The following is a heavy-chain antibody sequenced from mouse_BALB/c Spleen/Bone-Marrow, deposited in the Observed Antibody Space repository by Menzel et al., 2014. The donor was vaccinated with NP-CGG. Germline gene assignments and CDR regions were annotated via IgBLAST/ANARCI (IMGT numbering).Heavy chain of an antibody. CDR2: IHPSDTET. CDR1: GYSFTSYW. D-gene: IGHD1-1*01. Sequence: VQLQQSGAELVRPGASVKLSCKASGYSFTSYWMNWVKQRPGQGLEWIGMIHPSDTETRLNQRLKDKATLTVDKSSSTAYMQLSSPTSEDSAVYYCARLEGNYGSTFAYWGQGTLVTVSA. J-gene: IGHJ3*01. V-gene: IGHV1-61*01. CDR3: ARLEGNYGSTFAY.